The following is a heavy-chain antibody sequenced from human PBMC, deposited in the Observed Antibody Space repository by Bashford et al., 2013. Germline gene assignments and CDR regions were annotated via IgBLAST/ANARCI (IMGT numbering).Heavy chain of an antibody. J-gene: IGHJ4*02. CDR1: GFTVRTNY. V-gene: IGHV3-66*01. D-gene: IGHD3-3*01. CDR3: ARDAVFWSGYNVFDS. Sequence: GGSLRLSCAASGFTVRTNYLSWVRQAPGKGLEWVSTIIKNGGSTYYADSVKGRFTISRDNSKNTLYLHMNSLTAEDTAVYYCARDAVFWSGYNVFDSWGQGTLVTVSS. CDR2: IKNGGST.